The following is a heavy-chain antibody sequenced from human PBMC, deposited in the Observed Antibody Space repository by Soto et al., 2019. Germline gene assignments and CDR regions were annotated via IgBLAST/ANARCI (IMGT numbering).Heavy chain of an antibody. V-gene: IGHV1-2*02. Sequence: QVQLVQSGAEVKKPGASVKVSCKASGYTFTDYYMHWVRQAPGQGLEWMGWINPNTGGKNYAQKFQDRVTMTSDTSITTVYMELTRLTSDDTAVYYCARAPSRYITSSKWFDTWGQGALVTVSS. J-gene: IGHJ5*02. CDR2: INPNTGGK. CDR3: ARAPSRYITSSKWFDT. D-gene: IGHD6-6*01. CDR1: GYTFTDYY.